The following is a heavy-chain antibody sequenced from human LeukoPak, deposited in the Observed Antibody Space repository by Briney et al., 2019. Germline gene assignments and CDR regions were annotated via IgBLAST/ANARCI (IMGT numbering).Heavy chain of an antibody. D-gene: IGHD1-26*01. Sequence: ASVKVSCKXSGGTFSSYAISWVRQAPGQGPEWMGGIIPIFGTANYSQKFQGRVTITADESTSTAYMELSSLRSEDTAVYYCARDSGSYYHYWGQGTLVTVSS. V-gene: IGHV1-69*13. CDR2: IIPIFGTA. CDR3: ARDSGSYYHY. CDR1: GGTFSSYA. J-gene: IGHJ4*02.